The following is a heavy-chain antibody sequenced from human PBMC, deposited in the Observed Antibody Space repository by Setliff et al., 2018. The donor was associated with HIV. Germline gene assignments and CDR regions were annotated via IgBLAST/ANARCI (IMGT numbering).Heavy chain of an antibody. CDR3: ARHSPDYGGNSDYFDY. J-gene: IGHJ4*02. CDR2: IYTSGST. V-gene: IGHV4-4*09. CDR1: GGPISSYY. D-gene: IGHD4-17*01. Sequence: SETLSLTCTVSGGPISSYYWSWIRQPPGKGLEWIGYIYTSGSTNYNPSLKSRVTMSVDTSKNQFSLRLTSVTAADTAVYFCARHSPDYGGNSDYFDYWGQGTLVTVSS.